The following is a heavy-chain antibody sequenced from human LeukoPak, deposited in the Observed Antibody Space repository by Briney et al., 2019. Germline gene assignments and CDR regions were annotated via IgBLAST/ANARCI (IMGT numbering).Heavy chain of an antibody. CDR3: ARLPTFYYDSRGYHHDY. CDR2: ISGSGPST. V-gene: IGHV3-23*01. J-gene: IGHJ4*02. D-gene: IGHD3-22*01. Sequence: GGSLTLSCVASGFTFNNYAMSWVRQAPGKGLEWVSSISGSGPSTDYTDAVKGRFIISRDKSKNTLHLQMNSLRAEDTALYYCARLPTFYYDSRGYHHDYWGQGTLVTVSS. CDR1: GFTFNNYA.